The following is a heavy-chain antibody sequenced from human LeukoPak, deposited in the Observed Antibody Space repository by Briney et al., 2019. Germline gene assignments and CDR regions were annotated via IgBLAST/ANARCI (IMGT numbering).Heavy chain of an antibody. Sequence: SETLSLTCSVSDGAIAGYSWSWIRQAPGKGLEWIGYIYYSGDTNYNPSLQSRVTVSVDTSKNQFSLKLTSVTAADTAVYYCARGLDCGGDCYIFDYWGQGTLVTVSS. CDR1: DGAIAGYS. J-gene: IGHJ4*02. CDR3: ARGLDCGGDCYIFDY. V-gene: IGHV4-59*01. D-gene: IGHD2-21*02. CDR2: IYYSGDT.